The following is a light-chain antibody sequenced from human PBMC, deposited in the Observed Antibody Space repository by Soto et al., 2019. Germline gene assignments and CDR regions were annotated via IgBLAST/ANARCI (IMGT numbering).Light chain of an antibody. V-gene: IGKV3-20*01. Sequence: ENVLTQSPGTLSLSPGERATLSCRASQSVSSSYVTWYQQKPGQAPRILIYGASSRATDIPDRFSGSGSGTDFTLTISRLEPEDFAVYYCQQYDSSPVTFGQGTKLEIK. CDR2: GAS. J-gene: IGKJ2*01. CDR1: QSVSSSY. CDR3: QQYDSSPVT.